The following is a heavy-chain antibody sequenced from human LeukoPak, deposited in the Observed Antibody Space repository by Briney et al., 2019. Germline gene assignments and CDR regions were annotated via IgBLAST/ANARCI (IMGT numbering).Heavy chain of an antibody. V-gene: IGHV3-30*04. CDR2: ISYDGSNK. CDR1: GSTFSSYA. D-gene: IGHD2-21*02. CDR3: ATACGGDCYSDY. Sequence: GGSLRLSCAASGSTFSSYAMHWVRQAPGKGLEWVAVISYDGSNKYYADSVKGRFTISRDNSKNTLYLQMNSLRAEDTAVYYCATACGGDCYSDYWGQGTLVTVSS. J-gene: IGHJ4*02.